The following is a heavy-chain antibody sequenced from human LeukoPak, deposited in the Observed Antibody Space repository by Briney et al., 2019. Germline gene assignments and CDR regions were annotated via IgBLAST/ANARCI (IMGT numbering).Heavy chain of an antibody. Sequence: GGSLRLSCAASGFTFSSYNMNWLRQAPGKGLEWVSYISTSSGTINYADSVKGRFTISRHNAKNSLYLQMNRLRDEDTAVYFCARERPVGATPFDFWGQGTLVTVSS. D-gene: IGHD1-26*01. CDR3: ARERPVGATPFDF. CDR1: GFTFSSYN. J-gene: IGHJ4*02. V-gene: IGHV3-48*02. CDR2: ISTSSGTI.